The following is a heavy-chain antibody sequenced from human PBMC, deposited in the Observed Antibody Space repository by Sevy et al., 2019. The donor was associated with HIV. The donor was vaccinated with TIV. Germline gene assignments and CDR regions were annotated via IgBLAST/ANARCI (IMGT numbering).Heavy chain of an antibody. CDR2: ISGSGGST. Sequence: GGSLRLSCAASGFTFSSYAMSWVRQAPGKGLEWVSAISGSGGSTYYADSVKGRFTISRDNSKNTLYLQMNSLRAEDTAVYYCAKDRGSYDYDFWSGLNWFDPWGQGTLVTVSS. V-gene: IGHV3-23*01. D-gene: IGHD3-3*01. CDR1: GFTFSSYA. CDR3: AKDRGSYDYDFWSGLNWFDP. J-gene: IGHJ5*02.